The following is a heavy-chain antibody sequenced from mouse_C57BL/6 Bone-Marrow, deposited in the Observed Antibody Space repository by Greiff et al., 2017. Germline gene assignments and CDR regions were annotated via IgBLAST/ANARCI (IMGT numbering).Heavy chain of an antibody. V-gene: IGHV1-63*01. D-gene: IGHD2-1*01. CDR3: ARYALYGNYDY. J-gene: IGHJ2*01. Sequence: QVQLKQSGAELVRPGTSVKMSCKASGYTFTNYWIGWAKQRPGHGLEWIGDIYPGGGYTNYNEKFKGKATLTADKSSSTAYMQFSSLTSEDSAIYYCARYALYGNYDYWGQGTTLTVSS. CDR1: GYTFTNYW. CDR2: IYPGGGYT.